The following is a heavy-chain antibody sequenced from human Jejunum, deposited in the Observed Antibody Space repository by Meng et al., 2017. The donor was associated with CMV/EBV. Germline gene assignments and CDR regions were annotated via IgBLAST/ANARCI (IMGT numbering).Heavy chain of an antibody. Sequence: AAAGFTFSNYYVDWVRQAPRKAREWVGWIRNKLNGYITDYAASVRGRFTISRDDPKNPLSLHLSTLNTADTAVYYCVRAPAGAFDIWGQGAMVTVSS. CDR2: IRNKLNGYIT. CDR1: GFTFSNYY. J-gene: IGHJ3*02. V-gene: IGHV3-72*01. D-gene: IGHD1-14*01. CDR3: VRAPAGAFDI.